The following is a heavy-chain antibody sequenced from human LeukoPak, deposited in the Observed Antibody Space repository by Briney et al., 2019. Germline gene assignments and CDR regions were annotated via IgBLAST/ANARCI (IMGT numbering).Heavy chain of an antibody. J-gene: IGHJ5*02. CDR1: GFTFSSYG. V-gene: IGHV3-33*01. CDR3: AREGSDSSSWYGWFDP. CDR2: IWYDGSNK. D-gene: IGHD6-13*01. Sequence: GRSLRLSCAASGFTFSSYGMHWVRQAPGKGVEWVAVIWYDGSNKYYADSVKGRFTISRDNSKNTLYLQMNSLRAEDTAVYYCAREGSDSSSWYGWFDPWGQGTLVTVSS.